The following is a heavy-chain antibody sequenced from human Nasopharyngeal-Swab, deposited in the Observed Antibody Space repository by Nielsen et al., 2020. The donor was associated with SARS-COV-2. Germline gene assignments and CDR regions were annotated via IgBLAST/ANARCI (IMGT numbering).Heavy chain of an antibody. Sequence: RQAPGKGLEWIGYIYYSGSTYYNPSLKSRVTISVDTSKNQFSLKLSSVTAADTAVYYCARDRVVQAAMWAYYYYYGMDVWGQGTTVTVSS. D-gene: IGHD2-2*01. J-gene: IGHJ6*02. CDR3: ARDRVVQAAMWAYYYYYGMDV. V-gene: IGHV4-31*02. CDR2: IYYSGST.